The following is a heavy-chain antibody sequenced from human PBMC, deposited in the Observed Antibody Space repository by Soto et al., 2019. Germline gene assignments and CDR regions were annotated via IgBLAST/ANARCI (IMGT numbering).Heavy chain of an antibody. Sequence: ASVKVSCKASGYTFTSYGISWVRQAPGQGLEWMGWISAYNGNTNYAQKLQGRVTMTTDTSTSTAYMELRSLRSDDTAVYYCARVPPLFSSIAAHASNWFDLWAQGNLVTVSS. J-gene: IGHJ5*02. CDR2: ISAYNGNT. CDR3: ARVPPLFSSIAAHASNWFDL. V-gene: IGHV1-18*01. D-gene: IGHD6-6*01. CDR1: GYTFTSYG.